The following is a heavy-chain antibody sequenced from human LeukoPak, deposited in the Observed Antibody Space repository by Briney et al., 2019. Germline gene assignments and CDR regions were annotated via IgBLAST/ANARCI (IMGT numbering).Heavy chain of an antibody. V-gene: IGHV3-73*01. J-gene: IGHJ3*02. D-gene: IGHD3-9*01. CDR1: GFTFSGSA. Sequence: PGGSLKLSCAASGFTFSGSAMHWVRQASGKGLEWVGRIRSKANSYATAYAASVKGRFTTSRDDSKNTAYLQMNSLKTEDTAVYYCTRPLTYYDILTGYYPGHDAFDIWGQGTMVTVSS. CDR3: TRPLTYYDILTGYYPGHDAFDI. CDR2: IRSKANSYAT.